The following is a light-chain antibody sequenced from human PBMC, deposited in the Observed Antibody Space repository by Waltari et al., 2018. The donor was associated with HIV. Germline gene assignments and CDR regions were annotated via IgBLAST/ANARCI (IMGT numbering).Light chain of an antibody. Sequence: QSALPPPASVSGSPGQSITISCTGSNTDVGGYNYVSWYQQHPGKAPKLMIYEVSNRPSGVSNRFSGSKSGNTASLTISGLQTEDEADYYCSSYTSSNTLVFGGGTKLTVL. J-gene: IGLJ2*01. CDR2: EVS. CDR1: NTDVGGYNY. CDR3: SSYTSSNTLV. V-gene: IGLV2-14*01.